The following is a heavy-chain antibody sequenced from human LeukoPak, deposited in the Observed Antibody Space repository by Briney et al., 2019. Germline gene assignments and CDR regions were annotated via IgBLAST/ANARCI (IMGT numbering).Heavy chain of an antibody. J-gene: IGHJ4*02. D-gene: IGHD5-18*01. CDR1: GFTFINAW. CDR2: IQYDGSNE. Sequence: GGSLRLSWAASGFTFINAWMNWVGQAPGKRLEWVAYIQYDGSNEQYADSVKGRFSISRDSSKNILYLQMNSLRAEDTAVYYCARDPGYNYGFDYWGQGNLVTVSS. CDR3: ARDPGYNYGFDY. V-gene: IGHV3-30*02.